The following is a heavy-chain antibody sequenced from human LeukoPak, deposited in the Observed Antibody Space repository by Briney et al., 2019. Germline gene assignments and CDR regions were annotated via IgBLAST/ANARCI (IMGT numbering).Heavy chain of an antibody. CDR3: ARNSCPSGSCYDNRGYFDY. J-gene: IGHJ4*02. CDR1: GGSISSYY. V-gene: IGHV4-4*07. CDR2: IYTSGST. D-gene: IGHD2-15*01. Sequence: NPSETLSLTCTVSGGSISSYYWSWIRQPAGKGLEWIGRIYTSGSTNYNPSLKSRITISVDTSKNQFSLKLSSVTAADTAVYYCARNSCPSGSCYDNRGYFDYWGQGTLVTVSS.